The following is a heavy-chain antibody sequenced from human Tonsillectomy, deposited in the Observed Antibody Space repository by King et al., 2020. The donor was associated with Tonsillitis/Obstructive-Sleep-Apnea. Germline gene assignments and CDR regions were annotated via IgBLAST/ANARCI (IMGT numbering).Heavy chain of an antibody. CDR3: ARVAVGATGPYNWFDP. D-gene: IGHD1-26*01. CDR1: GGSFSGYY. V-gene: IGHV4-34*01. Sequence: VQLQQWGAGLLKPSETLSLTCAVYGGSFSGYYWSWIRQPPGKGLEWIGEINHSGSTNYNPSLKSRVTISVDTSKNQFSLKLSSVTAADTAVYYCARVAVGATGPYNWFDPWGQGTLVTVSS. CDR2: INHSGST. J-gene: IGHJ5*02.